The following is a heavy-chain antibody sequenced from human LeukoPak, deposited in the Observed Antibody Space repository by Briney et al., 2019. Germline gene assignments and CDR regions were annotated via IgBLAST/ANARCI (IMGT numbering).Heavy chain of an antibody. J-gene: IGHJ6*03. CDR3: ARLRLGSGRHTGYMDV. CDR2: ISSSSSYI. V-gene: IGHV3-21*01. Sequence: PGGSLRLSCAVSGITLSNYGMSWVRQAPGKGLEWVSSISSSSSYIYYADSVKGRFTISRDNAKNSLYLQMNSLRAEDTAVYYCARLRLGSGRHTGYMDVWGKGTTVTVSS. D-gene: IGHD7-27*01. CDR1: GITLSNYG.